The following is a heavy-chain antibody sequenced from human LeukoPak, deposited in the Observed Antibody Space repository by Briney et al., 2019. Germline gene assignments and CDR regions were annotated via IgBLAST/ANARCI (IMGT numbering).Heavy chain of an antibody. CDR1: GFTFSHYA. J-gene: IGHJ5*02. CDR3: AKGALLNSNSSENT. CDR2: ISVSGGTT. V-gene: IGHV3-23*01. Sequence: PGGSLRLPCAASGFTFSHYAMGWVPQAPGKGLEWGSDISVSGGTTYYADSVKGRFIISRDTSKTTLYLQMNSLRVEDTAVYYCAKGALLNSNSSENTWGQGTLVTVSS. D-gene: IGHD6-6*01.